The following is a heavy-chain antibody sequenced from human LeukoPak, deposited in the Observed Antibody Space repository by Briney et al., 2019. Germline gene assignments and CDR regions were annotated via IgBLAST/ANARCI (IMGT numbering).Heavy chain of an antibody. V-gene: IGHV1-69*04. CDR3: ARVVSGYDSVGY. Sequence: ASVKVSCKASGGTFSSYAISWVRQAPGQGLEWMGRIIPILSIANYAQKFQGRVTITADKSTSTAYMELSSLRSEDTAVYYCARVVSGYDSVGYWGQGTLVTVSS. CDR2: IIPILSIA. J-gene: IGHJ4*02. D-gene: IGHD3-22*01. CDR1: GGTFSSYA.